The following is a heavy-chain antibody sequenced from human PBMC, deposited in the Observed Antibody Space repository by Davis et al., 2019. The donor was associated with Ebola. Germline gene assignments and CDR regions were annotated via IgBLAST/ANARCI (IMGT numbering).Heavy chain of an antibody. Sequence: AASVKVSCKASGYTFTTYGINWVRQAPGQRLEWMGWISAYNGNTNYAQKLQGRVTMTTDTSTSTAYMELRSLRSDDTAVYYCARDGDPSIERFGDAGYFDYWGQGTLVTVSS. D-gene: IGHD3-10*01. CDR2: ISAYNGNT. J-gene: IGHJ4*02. CDR3: ARDGDPSIERFGDAGYFDY. V-gene: IGHV1-18*04. CDR1: GYTFTTYG.